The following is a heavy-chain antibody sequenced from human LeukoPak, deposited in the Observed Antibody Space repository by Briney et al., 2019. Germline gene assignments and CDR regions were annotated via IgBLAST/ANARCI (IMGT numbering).Heavy chain of an antibody. CDR1: GFPFSHYG. CDR3: ARASGPFDY. V-gene: IGHV3-33*01. CDR2: IWSDGSHR. Sequence: GGSLRLSCAASGFPFSHYGIHWVRQPPGKGLEWVAVIWSDGSHRYYADSVKGRFTISRDNTKNTLYLQMNSLRAEDTAVYSCARASGPFDYWGQGTLVTVSS. J-gene: IGHJ4*02. D-gene: IGHD3-10*01.